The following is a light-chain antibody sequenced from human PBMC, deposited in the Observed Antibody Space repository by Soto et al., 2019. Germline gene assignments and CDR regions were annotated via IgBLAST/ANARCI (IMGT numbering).Light chain of an antibody. V-gene: IGKV1-5*03. Sequence: DIQMTQSPSTLSASVGDRVTITCRASETINIWLAWYQQKPGKAPKLLIYKASSLESGVPSRFSGSGSGTEFTLTISSLQPDDFATYHCQQYNNWCSFGQGTKLEIK. J-gene: IGKJ2*04. CDR3: QQYNNWCS. CDR1: ETINIW. CDR2: KAS.